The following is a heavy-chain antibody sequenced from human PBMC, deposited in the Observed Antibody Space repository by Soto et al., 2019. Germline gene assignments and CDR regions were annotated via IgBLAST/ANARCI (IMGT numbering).Heavy chain of an antibody. CDR2: INPSGGST. CDR1: GYTFTSYY. CDR3: AVLPSCSGGSCYSDSGAFDI. J-gene: IGHJ3*02. D-gene: IGHD2-15*01. Sequence: QVQLVQSGAEVKKPGASVKVSCKASGYTFTSYYMHWVRQAPGQGLEWMGIINPSGGSTSYAQKFQGRVTMTRDTSTSTVYMELSSLRSEDTAVYYCAVLPSCSGGSCYSDSGAFDIWGQGTMVTVSS. V-gene: IGHV1-46*03.